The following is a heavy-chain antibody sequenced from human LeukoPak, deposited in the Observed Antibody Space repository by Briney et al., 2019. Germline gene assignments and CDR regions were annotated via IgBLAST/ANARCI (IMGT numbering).Heavy chain of an antibody. CDR1: GFTFSSYA. V-gene: IGHV3-30-3*01. CDR3: ARDRDIVVVPAAILVY. Sequence: PGGSLRLSCAASGFTFSSYAMHWVRQAPGKGLEWVAVISYDGSNKYYADSVKGRFTISRDNSKNTLYLQMNSVRAEDTAVYYCARDRDIVVVPAAILVYWGQGTLVTVSS. CDR2: ISYDGSNK. D-gene: IGHD2-2*02. J-gene: IGHJ4*02.